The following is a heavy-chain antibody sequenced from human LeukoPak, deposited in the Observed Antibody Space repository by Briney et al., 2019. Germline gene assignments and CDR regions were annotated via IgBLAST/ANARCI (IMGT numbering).Heavy chain of an antibody. CDR3: ASSTTSGPYYYDSSGYVY. Sequence: GGSLRLSCAASGFTFTSYSMNWVRQAPGKGLEWVSYINGSSSTIYYADSVKGRFTISRDNAKNSLYLQMNSLRAEDTAVYYCASSTTSGPYYYDSSGYVYWGQGTLVTVSS. D-gene: IGHD3-22*01. J-gene: IGHJ4*02. CDR2: INGSSSTI. V-gene: IGHV3-48*01. CDR1: GFTFTSYS.